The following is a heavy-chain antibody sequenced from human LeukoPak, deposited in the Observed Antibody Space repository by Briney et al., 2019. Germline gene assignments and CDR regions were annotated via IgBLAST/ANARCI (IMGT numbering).Heavy chain of an antibody. V-gene: IGHV3-21*04. Sequence: GGSLRLSCAASGFTFSPYAMNWVRQAPGKGLEWVSSIGDSSRSIFYADSVKGRFTISRDNAKNSLYLQMNSLRAEDTAVYYCARAPGDFWSGSTYYYYMDVWGKGTTVTVSS. CDR3: ARAPGDFWSGSTYYYYMDV. CDR2: IGDSSRSI. CDR1: GFTFSPYA. J-gene: IGHJ6*03. D-gene: IGHD3-3*01.